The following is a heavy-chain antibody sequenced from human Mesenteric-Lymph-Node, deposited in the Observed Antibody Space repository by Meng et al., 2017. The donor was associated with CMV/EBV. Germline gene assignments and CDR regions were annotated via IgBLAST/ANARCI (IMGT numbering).Heavy chain of an antibody. Sequence: SETLSLTCTVSGGSVSSGCYYWSWLRQPPGKGLEWTGYIYYSGSTNYNPCLKSRVTIPVHTSKNQFSLKMRSVTAADTAAYYGTSRNSGWYPPYNWFDPWGQGTLVTVSS. J-gene: IGHJ5*02. CDR1: GGSVSSGCYY. V-gene: IGHV4-61*01. D-gene: IGHD6-19*01. CDR2: IYYSGST. CDR3: TSRNSGWYPPYNWFDP.